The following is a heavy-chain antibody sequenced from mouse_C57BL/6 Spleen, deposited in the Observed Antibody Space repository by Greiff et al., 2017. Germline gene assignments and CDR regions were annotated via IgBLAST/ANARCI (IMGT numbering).Heavy chain of an antibody. CDR3: ARGGTYYGSSLWFAY. D-gene: IGHD1-1*01. V-gene: IGHV5-16*01. Sequence: EVNLVESEGGLVQPGSSMKLSCTASGFTFSDYYMAWVRQVPEKGLEWVANINYDGSSTYYLDSLKSRFIISRDNAKNILYLQMSSLKSEDTATYYCARGGTYYGSSLWFAYWGQGTLVTVSA. J-gene: IGHJ3*01. CDR1: GFTFSDYY. CDR2: INYDGSST.